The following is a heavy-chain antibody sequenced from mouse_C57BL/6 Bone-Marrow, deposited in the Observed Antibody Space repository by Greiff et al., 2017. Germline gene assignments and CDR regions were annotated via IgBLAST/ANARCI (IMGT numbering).Heavy chain of an antibody. V-gene: IGHV1-69*01. D-gene: IGHD2-4*01. CDR3: ALYDYDEAWFAY. Sequence: QVQLKQPGAELVMPGASVKLSCKASGYTFTSYWMHWVKQRPGQGLEWIGEIDPSDSYTNYNPKFKGKSTLTVDNSTSTAYMQLSSLTSEDSAVYYCALYDYDEAWFAYWGQGTLVTVSA. CDR1: GYTFTSYW. J-gene: IGHJ3*01. CDR2: IDPSDSYT.